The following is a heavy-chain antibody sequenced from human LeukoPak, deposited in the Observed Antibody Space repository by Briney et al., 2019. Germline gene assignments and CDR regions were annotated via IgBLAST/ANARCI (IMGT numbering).Heavy chain of an antibody. CDR2: IYSGGTT. Sequence: GGSLRLSCAASGFTVSSNYMSWVRQAPGKGLEWVSVIYSGGTTNYADSVKGRFTISRDNAKKSLYLQMNGLRAEDTAVYYCARIAYCGGDCYSFYFDYWGQGVLVTVSS. J-gene: IGHJ4*02. D-gene: IGHD2-21*02. CDR1: GFTVSSNY. CDR3: ARIAYCGGDCYSFYFDY. V-gene: IGHV3-53*01.